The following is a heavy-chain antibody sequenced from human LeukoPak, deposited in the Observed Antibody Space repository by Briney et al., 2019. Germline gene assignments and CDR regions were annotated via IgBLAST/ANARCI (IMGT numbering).Heavy chain of an antibody. Sequence: PGGSLRLSCAASGFTFSSYAMHWVRQAPGKGLEWVAVISYDGSNKYYADSVKGRFTISRDNSKNTLYLQMNSLRAEDTAVYYCAKDQGYSYGRPSDYWGQGTLVTVSS. CDR3: AKDQGYSYGRPSDY. CDR2: ISYDGSNK. D-gene: IGHD5-18*01. V-gene: IGHV3-30*04. J-gene: IGHJ4*02. CDR1: GFTFSSYA.